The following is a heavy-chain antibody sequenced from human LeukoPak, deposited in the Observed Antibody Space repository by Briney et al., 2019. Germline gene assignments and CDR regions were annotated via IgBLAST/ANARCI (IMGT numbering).Heavy chain of an antibody. J-gene: IGHJ3*02. Sequence: ASVKVSCKAAGYTFTSYGISCVRQAPGQGLEWMGWISAYNGNTNYAQKLQGRVTKTTDTSTSTAYMELRSLRSDDTAVYYCARDHPINYDSSGYYKNDAFDIWGQGTMVTVSS. CDR2: ISAYNGNT. V-gene: IGHV1-18*01. CDR3: ARDHPINYDSSGYYKNDAFDI. D-gene: IGHD3-22*01. CDR1: GYTFTSYG.